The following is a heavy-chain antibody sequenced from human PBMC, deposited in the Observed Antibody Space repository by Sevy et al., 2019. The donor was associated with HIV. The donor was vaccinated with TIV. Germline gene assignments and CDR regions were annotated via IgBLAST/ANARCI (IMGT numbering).Heavy chain of an antibody. CDR3: FADFFDSGGLYYFDH. J-gene: IGHJ4*02. Sequence: LGGSLRLSCRGSGFTFRKAWMNWVRQAPGKGLEWIGHIKAKTDGGTTDYAAPVEGRFSISRDDSKNTVYLQMDSLKTDDTAVYYCFADFFDSGGLYYFDHWGQGMLVTVSS. D-gene: IGHD3-22*01. CDR2: IKAKTDGGTT. V-gene: IGHV3-15*01. CDR1: GFTFRKAW.